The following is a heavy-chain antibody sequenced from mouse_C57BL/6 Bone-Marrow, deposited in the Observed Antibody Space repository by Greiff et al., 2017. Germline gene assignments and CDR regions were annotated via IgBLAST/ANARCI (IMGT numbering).Heavy chain of an antibody. Sequence: QVQLKQPGAELVKPGASVKMSCKASGYTFTSYWITWVKQRPGQGLEWIGDIYPGSGSTNYNEKFKSKATLTVDTSSSTAYMQLRSLTSEDSAVYYCARGIPGYFDYWGQGTTLTVSS. V-gene: IGHV1-55*01. CDR2: IYPGSGST. CDR3: ARGIPGYFDY. CDR1: GYTFTSYW. J-gene: IGHJ2*01.